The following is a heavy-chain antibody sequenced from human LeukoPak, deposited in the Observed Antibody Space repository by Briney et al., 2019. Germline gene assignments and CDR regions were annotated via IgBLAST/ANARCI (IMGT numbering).Heavy chain of an antibody. J-gene: IGHJ4*02. Sequence: AGGSLRLSCGASGFTFSSYGMNWVRQAPGMGLEWVSHIRSSDSTIYYADSVKGRFTISRDNAENSLYLQMNSLRAEDTAVYYCARGNTAYYFDYWGQGTLVTVSS. D-gene: IGHD2-2*02. V-gene: IGHV3-48*01. CDR1: GFTFSSYG. CDR3: ARGNTAYYFDY. CDR2: IRSSDSTI.